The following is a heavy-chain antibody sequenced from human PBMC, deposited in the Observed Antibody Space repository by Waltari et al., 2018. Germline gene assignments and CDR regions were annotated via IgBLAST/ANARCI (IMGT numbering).Heavy chain of an antibody. D-gene: IGHD3-10*01. CDR1: GFAFSNYA. Sequence: EVQLLESGGGLVQPGGSLRLSCAASGFAFSNYAMTWVRQAPGKGLEWVPSISGSVDNTIYAHSVKGRFTVSRDNSKNTLYLEMNSLRAEDRAVYYCAKDLTKTMVQGVIPYYGMDVWGQGTTVTVSS. CDR2: ISGSVDNT. J-gene: IGHJ6*02. CDR3: AKDLTKTMVQGVIPYYGMDV. V-gene: IGHV3-23*01.